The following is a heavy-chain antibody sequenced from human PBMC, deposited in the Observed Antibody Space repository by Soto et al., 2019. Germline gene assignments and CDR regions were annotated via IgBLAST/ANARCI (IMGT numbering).Heavy chain of an antibody. J-gene: IGHJ5*02. CDR3: ARYYFDSSGYSNWFGP. V-gene: IGHV4-31*11. CDR1: GGSITSGAYY. CDR2: IHYSGRT. Sequence: SETLSLPCAVSGGSITSGAYYWTWIRQHPGKGLEWIAYIHYSGRTYYNPSLKSRVTISVDTSNNQFSLKLSSVTAADTAVYYCARYYFDSSGYSNWFGPWGQGTLVTVSS. D-gene: IGHD3-22*01.